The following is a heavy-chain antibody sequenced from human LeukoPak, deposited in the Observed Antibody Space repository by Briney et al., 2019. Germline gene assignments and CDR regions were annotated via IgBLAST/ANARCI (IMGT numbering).Heavy chain of an antibody. D-gene: IGHD6-19*01. Sequence: ASVKVSCKASGYTFTGYYMHWVRQAPGQGLEWMGWINPNSGNTGYAQKFQGRVTMTRNTSISTAYMELSSLRSEDTAVYYCARAPYSSGWYYFDYWGQGTLVTVSS. CDR2: INPNSGNT. CDR3: ARAPYSSGWYYFDY. J-gene: IGHJ4*02. V-gene: IGHV1-8*02. CDR1: GYTFTGYY.